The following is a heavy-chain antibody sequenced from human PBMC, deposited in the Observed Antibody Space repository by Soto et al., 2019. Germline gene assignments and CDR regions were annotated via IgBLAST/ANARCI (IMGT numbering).Heavy chain of an antibody. Sequence: QVQLVQSGAEVRQPASSVKVSCKTSGGTFSSYAISWVGQAPGQGLEWMGGIVPIVDTSTYAQKFQGRVTITADESTSTAYMELSSLISDDSAIYYCVRVVAIPGYPDNWGQGTLVTVSS. CDR3: VRVVAIPGYPDN. J-gene: IGHJ4*02. CDR1: GGTFSSYA. CDR2: IVPIVDTS. V-gene: IGHV1-69*12. D-gene: IGHD5-12*01.